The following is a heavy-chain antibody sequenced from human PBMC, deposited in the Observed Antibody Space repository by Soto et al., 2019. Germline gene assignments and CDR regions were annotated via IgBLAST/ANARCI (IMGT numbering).Heavy chain of an antibody. Sequence: GGSLRLPCAASGFTFSSYAMSWVRQAPGKGLEWVSAICGSGGSTYYADSVKGRFTISRDNSKNTLYLQMNSLRAEDTAVYYCAKDGCVAAAGYFDYWGQGTLVTVSS. J-gene: IGHJ4*02. D-gene: IGHD6-13*01. CDR2: ICGSGGST. V-gene: IGHV3-23*01. CDR1: GFTFSSYA. CDR3: AKDGCVAAAGYFDY.